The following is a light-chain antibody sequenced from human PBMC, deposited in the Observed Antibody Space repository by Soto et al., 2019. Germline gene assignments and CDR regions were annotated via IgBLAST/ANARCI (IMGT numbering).Light chain of an antibody. V-gene: IGKV3-11*01. CDR2: DAS. Sequence: EIVLTQSPGTLSLSPGERATLSCRASQSVSTSKLAWYQQRPGQAPRLLMYDASNRATGIPARFSGSGSETDFTLTISSLEPEDFAVYYCQQRYSWPPITFGQGTRLEIK. J-gene: IGKJ5*01. CDR1: QSVSTSK. CDR3: QQRYSWPPIT.